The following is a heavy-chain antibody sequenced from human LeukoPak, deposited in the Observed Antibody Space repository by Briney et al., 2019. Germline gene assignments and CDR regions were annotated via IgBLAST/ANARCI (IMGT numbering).Heavy chain of an antibody. CDR1: GYTFNNHD. CDR2: INTYSANT. Sequence: ASVKVSCKASGYTFNNHDINWVRQAPGRGLEWMGWINTYSANTNYAQEFQDRVIMTTDTSTSTAYMELSSLRSEDTAVYYCARDLDPRDGYNRVKAGDYWGQGTLVTVSS. CDR3: ARDLDPRDGYNRVKAGDY. D-gene: IGHD5-24*01. V-gene: IGHV1-18*01. J-gene: IGHJ4*02.